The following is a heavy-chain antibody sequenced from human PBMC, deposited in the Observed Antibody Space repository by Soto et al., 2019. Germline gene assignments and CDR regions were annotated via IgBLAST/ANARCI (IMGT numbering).Heavy chain of an antibody. CDR2: INHSGST. CDR3: ARGGIVVVPAAIRYFQH. J-gene: IGHJ1*01. Sequence: QVQLQQWGAGLLKPSETLSLTCAVYGGSFSGYYWSWIRQPPGKGLEWIGEINHSGSTNYNPSLKSRVTISVDTSKNQFSLKLSSVTAADTAVYYCARGGIVVVPAAIRYFQHWGQGTLVTVSS. V-gene: IGHV4-34*01. D-gene: IGHD2-2*01. CDR1: GGSFSGYY.